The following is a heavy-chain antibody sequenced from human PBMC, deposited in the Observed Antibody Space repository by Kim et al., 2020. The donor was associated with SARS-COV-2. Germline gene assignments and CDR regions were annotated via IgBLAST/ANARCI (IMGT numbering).Heavy chain of an antibody. J-gene: IGHJ6*02. CDR2: ISYDGSNK. Sequence: GGSLRLSCAASGFTFSSYGMHWVRQAPGKGLEWVTVISYDGSNKYYADSVKGRFTISRDNSSNKYYADSVKGRFTISRDNSKNTLYLQMNSLRAEDTAVYYCAKVGPQRLQQMDVYYYYYGMDVWGQGTTVTVSS. CDR1: GFTFSSYG. D-gene: IGHD4-4*01. V-gene: IGHV3-30*18. CDR3: AKVGPQRLQQMDVYYYYYGMDV.